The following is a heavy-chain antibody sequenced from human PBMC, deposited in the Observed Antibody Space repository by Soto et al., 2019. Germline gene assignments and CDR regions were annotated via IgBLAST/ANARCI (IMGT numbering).Heavy chain of an antibody. V-gene: IGHV3-30*03. CDR3: VGGQYYFDY. J-gene: IGHJ4*02. D-gene: IGHD3-10*01. Sequence: QVQLVESGGGVVQPGRSLRLSCAASGFPFTSYGMHWVREAPGKGLEWVAVISYDGSNKYYADSVKGRFTISRDNSKNTLYLQMSSLRPEDTALYYCVGGQYYFDYRGQGTLVTVSS. CDR2: ISYDGSNK. CDR1: GFPFTSYG.